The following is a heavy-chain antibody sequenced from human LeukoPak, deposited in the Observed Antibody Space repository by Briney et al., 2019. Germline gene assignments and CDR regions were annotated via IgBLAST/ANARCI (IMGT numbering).Heavy chain of an antibody. D-gene: IGHD6-13*01. CDR2: IRYDGSNK. Sequence: GGSLRLSCAASGFTFSSYGMHWVRQAPGKGPEWVAFIRYDGSNKFYADSVKGRFTISRDNSKNTLYLQMNSLRAEDTAVYYCAREGTYSSSSNFDYWGQGTLVTVSS. CDR1: GFTFSSYG. CDR3: AREGTYSSSSNFDY. J-gene: IGHJ4*02. V-gene: IGHV3-30*02.